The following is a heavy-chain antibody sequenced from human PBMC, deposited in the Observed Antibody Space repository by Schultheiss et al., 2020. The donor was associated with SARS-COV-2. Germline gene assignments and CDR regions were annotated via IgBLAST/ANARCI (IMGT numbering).Heavy chain of an antibody. CDR2: ISSSGSTI. CDR1: GFTFSSYS. V-gene: IGHV3-48*01. J-gene: IGHJ4*02. D-gene: IGHD2-2*01. CDR3: AKDFSDRSFVVRYFDY. Sequence: GESLKISCAASGFTFSSYSMNWVRQAPGKGLEWVSYISSSGSTIYYADSVKGRFTISRDNAKNSLYLQMNSLRAEDTAVYYCAKDFSDRSFVVRYFDYWGQGTLVTVSS.